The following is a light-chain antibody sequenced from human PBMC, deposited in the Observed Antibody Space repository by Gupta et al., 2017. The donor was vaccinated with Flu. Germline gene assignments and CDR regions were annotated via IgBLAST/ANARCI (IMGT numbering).Light chain of an antibody. CDR2: QAS. CDR1: QSISNW. J-gene: IGKJ1*01. V-gene: IGKV1-5*03. CDR3: QRYDSLWT. Sequence: RTSHFPSILSASVGDRVTITCRASQSISNWLAWYQQKPGKVPKLLIYQASSLESGVPSRFSGSGSGTEFTLTISSLQPDDVATYYCQRYDSLWTFGQGTRVEIK.